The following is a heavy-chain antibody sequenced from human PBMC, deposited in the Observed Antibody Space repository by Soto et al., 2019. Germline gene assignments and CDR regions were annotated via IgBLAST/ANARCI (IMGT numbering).Heavy chain of an antibody. Sequence: QVQLVQSGAEVKKPGSSVKVSCKASGGTFSSYTISWVRQAPGQGLEWMGRIIPILGIANYAQKFQGRVTITADKSTSTAYMELSSLRSEDTAVYYCVRRYCSSTSCPDYWGQGTLVTVSS. CDR1: GGTFSSYT. V-gene: IGHV1-69*02. CDR2: IIPILGIA. CDR3: VRRYCSSTSCPDY. J-gene: IGHJ4*02. D-gene: IGHD2-2*01.